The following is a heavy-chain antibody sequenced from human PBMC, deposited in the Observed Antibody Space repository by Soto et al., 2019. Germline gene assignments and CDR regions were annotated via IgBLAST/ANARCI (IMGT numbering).Heavy chain of an antibody. J-gene: IGHJ5*02. D-gene: IGHD2-15*01. CDR3: ARSQRGLNWFDP. CDR2: IYYSGST. CDR1: GGSISSGDYY. V-gene: IGHV4-30-4*01. Sequence: PSETLSLTCTVSGGSISSGDYYWSWIRQPPGKGLEWIGYIYYSGSTYYNPSLKSRVTISVDTSKNQFSLKLSSVTAADTAVYYCARSQRGLNWFDPRGQGTLVTVSS.